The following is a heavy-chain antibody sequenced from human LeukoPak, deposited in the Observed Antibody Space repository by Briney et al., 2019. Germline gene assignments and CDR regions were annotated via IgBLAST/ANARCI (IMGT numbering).Heavy chain of an antibody. CDR1: GGTFSSYA. V-gene: IGHV1-69*05. J-gene: IGHJ4*02. D-gene: IGHD6-13*01. CDR3: ARTVMKQQLVPDSHYFDY. Sequence: GSSVKVSCKASGGTFSSYAISWVRQAPGQGLEWMGGIIPIFGTANYAQKFQGRVTITTDESTSTAYMELSSLRSEDTAVYYCARTVMKQQLVPDSHYFDYWGQGTLVTVSS. CDR2: IIPIFGTA.